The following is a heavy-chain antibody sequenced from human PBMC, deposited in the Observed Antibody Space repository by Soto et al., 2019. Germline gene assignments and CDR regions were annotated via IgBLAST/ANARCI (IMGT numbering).Heavy chain of an antibody. CDR2: INPNSGGT. CDR1: GYTFTGYY. D-gene: IGHD2-2*01. J-gene: IGHJ5*02. V-gene: IGHV1-2*02. Sequence: ASVKVSCKASGYTFTGYYMHWVRQAPGQGLEWMGWINPNSGGTNYAQKFQGRVTMTRDTPISTAYMELSRLRSDDTAVYYCARAGDLGYCSSTSCQPGDWFDPWGQGTLVTVSS. CDR3: ARAGDLGYCSSTSCQPGDWFDP.